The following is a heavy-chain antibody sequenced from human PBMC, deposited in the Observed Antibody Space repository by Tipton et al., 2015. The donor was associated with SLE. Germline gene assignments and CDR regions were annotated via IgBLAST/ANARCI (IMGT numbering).Heavy chain of an antibody. V-gene: IGHV4-34*01. Sequence: TLSLTCSIYGGSFIGYYWTWIRQPPGKGLEWIGDIDHSGVTHYNPSLKSRVTISRDTSGNHFSLNLNSVTATDTAVYYCARAEFSSNWYMYWHFDLWGRGTLVTVSS. J-gene: IGHJ2*01. CDR3: ARAEFSSNWYMYWHFDL. CDR1: GGSFIGYY. D-gene: IGHD6-13*01. CDR2: IDHSGVT.